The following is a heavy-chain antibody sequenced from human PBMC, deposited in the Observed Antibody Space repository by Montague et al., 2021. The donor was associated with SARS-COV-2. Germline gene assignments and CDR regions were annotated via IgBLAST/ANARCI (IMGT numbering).Heavy chain of an antibody. J-gene: IGHJ6*02. CDR2: IYYTGST. CDR1: GGSISRYY. Sequence: SETLSLTCTVSGGSISRYYWNWIRQPPGKGLEWIGYIYYTGSTTYNPSPNSRVTISVDTSKNQFSLMLISVTAADTAVYYCARMRGRHAGVDDWGQGTMVTVSS. V-gene: IGHV4-59*01. CDR3: ARMRGRHAGVDD.